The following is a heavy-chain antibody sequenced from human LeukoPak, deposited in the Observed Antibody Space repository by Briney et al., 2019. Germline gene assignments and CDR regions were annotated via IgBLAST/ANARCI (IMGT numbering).Heavy chain of an antibody. CDR2: ISGSGGST. D-gene: IGHD3-10*01. CDR3: AKETYGSGSYYEPFDY. J-gene: IGHJ4*02. V-gene: IGHV3-23*01. CDR1: GFTFSSYA. Sequence: GGSLRLSCAASGFTFSSYAVSWVRQAPGKGLEWVSAISGSGGSTYYADSVKGRFTISRDNSKNTLYLQMNSLRAEDTAVYYCAKETYGSGSYYEPFDYWGQGTLVTVSS.